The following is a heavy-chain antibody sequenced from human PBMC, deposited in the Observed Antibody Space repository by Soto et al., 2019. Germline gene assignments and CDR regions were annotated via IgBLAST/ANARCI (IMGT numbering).Heavy chain of an antibody. Sequence: QVQLVQSRAEVKKPGASVTVSCKTSGYSFTNYGVSWARQAPGQGLEWMGWISAYSGDAAYAQIFQGRVTMTADTSTGTAYMEVRSLRSDDTAVYYCARVNGYCTMTSCFDYWGQGTLVTVSS. J-gene: IGHJ4*02. V-gene: IGHV1-18*01. CDR2: ISAYSGDA. D-gene: IGHD2-2*03. CDR3: ARVNGYCTMTSCFDY. CDR1: GYSFTNYG.